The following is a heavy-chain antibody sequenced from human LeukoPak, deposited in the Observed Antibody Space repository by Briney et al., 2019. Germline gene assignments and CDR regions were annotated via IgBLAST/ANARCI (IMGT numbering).Heavy chain of an antibody. CDR1: GYSFTCYW. D-gene: IGHD3-10*01. CDR2: IYPGDSAT. Sequence: GESLKISCKGSGYSFTCYWMGLVRQMPGKGLEWVGIIYPGDSATRSSPSFQGQVTISADKSISTAYLQWSSLKASDTAMYYCARRGSGGDFDYWGQGTLVTVSS. V-gene: IGHV5-51*01. CDR3: ARRGSGGDFDY. J-gene: IGHJ4*02.